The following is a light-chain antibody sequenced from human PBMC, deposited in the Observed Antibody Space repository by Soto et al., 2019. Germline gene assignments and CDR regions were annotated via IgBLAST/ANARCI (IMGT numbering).Light chain of an antibody. CDR3: AQDYIFPRT. V-gene: IGKV1-6*01. CDR2: AAS. CDR1: QGIRND. Sequence: AIQMTQSPSSLSASVGDRVTIACRASQGIRNDLGWYQQKPGAAPKLLIYAASNLQSGVPSRFSGSGSGTDFTLIISSLQPEDFATYYCAQDYIFPRTFGQGTKVDIK. J-gene: IGKJ1*01.